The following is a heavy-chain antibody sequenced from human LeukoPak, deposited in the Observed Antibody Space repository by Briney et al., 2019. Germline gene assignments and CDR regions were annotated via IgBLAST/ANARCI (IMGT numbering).Heavy chain of an antibody. D-gene: IGHD4-23*01. CDR2: IYYSGTT. V-gene: IGHV4-39*01. CDR1: GGSISSSSYY. J-gene: IGHJ4*02. CDR3: ARLLGNYSFDY. Sequence: PSETLSLTCTVSGGSISSSSYYWGWIRQPPGRGLGWFGSIYYSGTTYYNPSLKTRVTISLDKCTNHCSLQLSSVTAADTAVYYCARLLGNYSFDYWGERTLVTVSS.